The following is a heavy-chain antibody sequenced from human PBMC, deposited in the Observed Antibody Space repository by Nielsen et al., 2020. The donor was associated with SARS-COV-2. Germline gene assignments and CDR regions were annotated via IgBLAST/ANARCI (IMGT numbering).Heavy chain of an antibody. V-gene: IGHV4-34*01. CDR3: ARRLHRTFDY. Sequence: SETLSLTCAVYGGSFSGYYWSWIRQPPGKGLEWIGEIYHSGSTNYNPSLKSRVTISVDKSKNQFSLKLSSVTAADTAVYYCARRLHRTFDYWGQGTLVTVSS. J-gene: IGHJ4*02. D-gene: IGHD5-24*01. CDR1: GGSFSGYY. CDR2: IYHSGST.